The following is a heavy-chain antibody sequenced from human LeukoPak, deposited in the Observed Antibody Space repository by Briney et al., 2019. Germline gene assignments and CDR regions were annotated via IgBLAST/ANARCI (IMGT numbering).Heavy chain of an antibody. V-gene: IGHV4-34*09. CDR3: ARTGSSSHYFDY. Sequence: PSETLSLTCAVYGGSFSGYYWSWIRQPPGKGLEWIGETNHSGSTYYNPSLKSRVTISVDTSKNQFSLKLSSVTAADTAVYYCARTGSSSHYFDYWGQGTLVTVSS. D-gene: IGHD6-6*01. CDR2: TNHSGST. CDR1: GGSFSGYY. J-gene: IGHJ4*02.